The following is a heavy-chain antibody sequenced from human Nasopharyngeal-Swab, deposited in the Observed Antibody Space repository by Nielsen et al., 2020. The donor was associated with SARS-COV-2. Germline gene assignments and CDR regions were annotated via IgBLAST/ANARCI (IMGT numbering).Heavy chain of an antibody. V-gene: IGHV3-11*06. Sequence: GESLKISCAASGFTFSNAWMSWIRQAPGKGLEWVSYISSSSSYTNYADSVKGRFTISRDNAKNSLYLQMNSLRAEDTAVYYCARDRYYYDSSDRPGSFDYWGQGTLVTVSS. CDR1: GFTFSNAW. D-gene: IGHD3-22*01. J-gene: IGHJ4*02. CDR2: ISSSSSYT. CDR3: ARDRYYYDSSDRPGSFDY.